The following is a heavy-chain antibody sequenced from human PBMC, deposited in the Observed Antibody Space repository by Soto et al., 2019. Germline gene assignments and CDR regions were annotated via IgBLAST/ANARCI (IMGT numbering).Heavy chain of an antibody. D-gene: IGHD1-7*01. J-gene: IGHJ5*02. Sequence: EVQVVESGGGLVQPGGSLRLSCAASGFTFSRYWMHWVRQVPGKGLVWVSRINIEGTSATYADSVKGRFTISRDNARNTLFLHMNSLRAEDSAVYYCAAGLLPRISGTTLNPWGQGTLVIVSS. CDR2: INIEGTSA. V-gene: IGHV3-74*01. CDR1: GFTFSRYW. CDR3: AAGLLPRISGTTLNP.